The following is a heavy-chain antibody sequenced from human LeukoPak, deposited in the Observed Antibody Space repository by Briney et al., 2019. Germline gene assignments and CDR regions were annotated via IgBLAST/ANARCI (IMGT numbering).Heavy chain of an antibody. V-gene: IGHV1-46*01. CDR1: GYTFTSYY. J-gene: IGHJ4*02. CDR2: INPSGGST. D-gene: IGHD3-3*01. CDR3: ASAYGEELRFLEWYLSY. Sequence: ASVKVSCKASGYTFTSYYMHWVRQAPGQELEWMGIINPSGGSTSYAQKFQGRVTMTRDTSTGTVYMELSSLRSEDTAVYYCASAYGEELRFLEWYLSYWGQGTLVTVSS.